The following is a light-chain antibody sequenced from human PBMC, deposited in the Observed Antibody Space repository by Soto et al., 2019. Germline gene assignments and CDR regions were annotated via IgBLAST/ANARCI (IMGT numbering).Light chain of an antibody. Sequence: EIVLTQSPGTLSLSPGDRATLSCRASQSFSTSYLAWYQHKPGQAPRLLIHNTFTRATGIPDRFSGSGSGTDFTLTISRLEPEDFAVYYCQQYGGSPFTFGPGTKVEIK. J-gene: IGKJ3*01. V-gene: IGKV3-20*01. CDR2: NTF. CDR1: QSFSTSY. CDR3: QQYGGSPFT.